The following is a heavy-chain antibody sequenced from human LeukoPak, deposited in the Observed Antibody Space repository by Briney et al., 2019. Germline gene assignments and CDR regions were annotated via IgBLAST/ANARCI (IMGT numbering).Heavy chain of an antibody. D-gene: IGHD6-13*01. J-gene: IGHJ3*02. V-gene: IGHV4-59*08. CDR3: ARQLAQQLAFDAFDI. Sequence: SETLSLTCTVSGGSISSYYWSWIRQPPGKGLEWIGYIYYSGSTNYNPSLKSRVTISVDTSKNQFSLKPSSVTAADTAVYYCARQLAQQLAFDAFDIWGQGTMVTVSS. CDR2: IYYSGST. CDR1: GGSISSYY.